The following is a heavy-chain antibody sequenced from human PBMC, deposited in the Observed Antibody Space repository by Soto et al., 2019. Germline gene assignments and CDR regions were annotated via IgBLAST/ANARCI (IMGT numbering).Heavy chain of an antibody. CDR2: INAGNGNT. V-gene: IGHV1-3*01. CDR1: GYTFTTYV. J-gene: IGHJ4*02. D-gene: IGHD3-22*01. Sequence: ASVKVSCKASGYTFTTYVLHWVRQAPGQRLEWMGWINAGNGNTKYSQKFQGRVTITRDTSASTAYMELSSLRSEDTAVYYCARVGYYYDSSGDSPLDYWGQ. CDR3: ARVGYYYDSSGDSPLDY.